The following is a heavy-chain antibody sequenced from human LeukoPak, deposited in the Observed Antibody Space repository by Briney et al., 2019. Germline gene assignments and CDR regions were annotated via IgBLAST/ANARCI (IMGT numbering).Heavy chain of an antibody. Sequence: GGSLTLSCAASGFTFSSYAMSWVRQAPGKGLEWVTAISGSGGSTYYADSVKGRFTISRDNSKNTLYLQMNSLRAEDTAVYYCATRSNTMIVVVISPKPLGYWGQGTLVTVSS. CDR1: GFTFSSYA. CDR3: ATRSNTMIVVVISPKPLGY. V-gene: IGHV3-23*01. D-gene: IGHD3-22*01. J-gene: IGHJ4*02. CDR2: ISGSGGST.